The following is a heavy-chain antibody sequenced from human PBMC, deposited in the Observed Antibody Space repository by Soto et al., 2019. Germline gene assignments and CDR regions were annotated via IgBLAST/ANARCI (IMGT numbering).Heavy chain of an antibody. CDR3: ANWPGYCSGGSCYSYSARVYFDY. D-gene: IGHD2-15*01. J-gene: IGHJ4*02. CDR2: ISGSGGST. Sequence: GGSLRLSCAASGFTFSSYAMSWVRQAPGKGLEWVSAISGSGGSTYYADSVKGRFTISRDNSKNTLYLQMNSLRAEDTAVYYCANWPGYCSGGSCYSYSARVYFDYWGQGTLVTVSS. CDR1: GFTFSSYA. V-gene: IGHV3-23*01.